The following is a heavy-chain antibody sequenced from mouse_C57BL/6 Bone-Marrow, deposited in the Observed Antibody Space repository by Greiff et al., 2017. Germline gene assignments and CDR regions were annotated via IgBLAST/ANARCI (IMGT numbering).Heavy chain of an antibody. CDR2: IDPENGDT. CDR3: TTYYYVFAY. V-gene: IGHV14-4*01. CDR1: GFNIKDDY. Sequence: VQLKESGAELVRPGASVKLSCTASGFNIKDDYMHWVKQRPEQGLEWIGWIDPENGDTEYASKVQGKATITADTSSNTAYLQLSSLTSEDTAVYYCTTYYYVFAYWGQGTLVTVSA. J-gene: IGHJ3*01. D-gene: IGHD1-1*01.